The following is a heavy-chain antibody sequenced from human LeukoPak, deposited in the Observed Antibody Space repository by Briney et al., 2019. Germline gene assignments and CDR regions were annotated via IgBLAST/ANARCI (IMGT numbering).Heavy chain of an antibody. Sequence: GRSLRLSCAASGFTFSSYAMHWVRQAPGKGLEWVAVISYDGSNKYYADSVKGRFTISRDNSKNTLYLQMNSLRAEDTAVYYCARGTPKYSSSWYAFWFDPWGQGTLVTVSS. CDR3: ARGTPKYSSSWYAFWFDP. CDR2: ISYDGSNK. V-gene: IGHV3-30-3*01. D-gene: IGHD6-13*01. CDR1: GFTFSSYA. J-gene: IGHJ5*02.